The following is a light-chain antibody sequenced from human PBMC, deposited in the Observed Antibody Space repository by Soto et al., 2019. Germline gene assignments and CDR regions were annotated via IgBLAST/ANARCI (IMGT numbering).Light chain of an antibody. V-gene: IGLV2-14*01. CDR2: EVT. J-gene: IGLJ1*01. Sequence: QSALTQPASVSGSPGQSITISCTGSSSDVGAYNFVSWYQHHPGRAPKLILYEVTTRPSGVSSRFSGSKSGSTASLTISGLQADDEATYYCSSYTSTNTPYVFGTGTKVTVL. CDR3: SSYTSTNTPYV. CDR1: SSDVGAYNF.